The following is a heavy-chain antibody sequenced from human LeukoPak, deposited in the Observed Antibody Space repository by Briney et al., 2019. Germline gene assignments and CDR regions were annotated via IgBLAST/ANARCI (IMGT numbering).Heavy chain of an antibody. V-gene: IGHV3-48*02. CDR2: MSSSSSTI. CDR3: ARGGYCSGGSCYPAMDV. Sequence: GESLRLSCAASGFTFSSYTMNWVRQTAGKGPEWVSYMSSSSSTIYYADSVKGRFTISRDNAKNSLYLQMNSLRDEDTAVYYCARGGYCSGGSCYPAMDVWGQGTTVTVSS. J-gene: IGHJ6*02. CDR1: GFTFSSYT. D-gene: IGHD2-15*01.